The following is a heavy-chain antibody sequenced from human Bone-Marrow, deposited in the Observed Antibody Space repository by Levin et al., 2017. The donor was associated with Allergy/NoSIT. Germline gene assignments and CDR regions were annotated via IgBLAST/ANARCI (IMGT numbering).Heavy chain of an antibody. CDR1: GGSISSSNW. V-gene: IGHV4-4*02. CDR2: IYHSGST. Sequence: SETLSLTCAVSGGSISSSNWWSWVRQPPGKGLEWIAEIYHSGSTNSNPSLKSRLIISADKSKNHFSLQLNSVTAADTAVYYCAAGWSGYFQLEYWGQGTLVTVSS. J-gene: IGHJ4*02. CDR3: AAGWSGYFQLEY. D-gene: IGHD3-3*01.